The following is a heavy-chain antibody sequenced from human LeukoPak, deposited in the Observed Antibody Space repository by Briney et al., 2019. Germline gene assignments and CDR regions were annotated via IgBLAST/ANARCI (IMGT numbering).Heavy chain of an antibody. CDR2: ISSSSYI. CDR3: ARRDIVLMVYATDAFDI. D-gene: IGHD2-8*01. V-gene: IGHV3-21*01. Sequence: KPGGSLRLSCAASGITFSSYSMNWVRQAPGKGPEWVSSISSSSYIYYADSVKGRFTISRDNAKNSLYLQMNSLRAEDAAVYYCARRDIVLMVYATDAFDIWGQGTMVTVSS. J-gene: IGHJ3*02. CDR1: GITFSSYS.